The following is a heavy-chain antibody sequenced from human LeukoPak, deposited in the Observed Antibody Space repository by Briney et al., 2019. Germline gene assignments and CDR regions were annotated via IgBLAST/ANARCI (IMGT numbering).Heavy chain of an antibody. CDR2: ISSNGGST. Sequence: GGSLRLSCAASGFTFSPYSMHWVRQAPGKGLEYVSTISSNGGSTYYANSVKGRFTISRDNSKSTLYLQMGSLRADDMAVYYCARGRDYPYYFDYWGQGALVTGSS. D-gene: IGHD4-17*01. CDR3: ARGRDYPYYFDY. V-gene: IGHV3-64*01. CDR1: GFTFSPYS. J-gene: IGHJ4*02.